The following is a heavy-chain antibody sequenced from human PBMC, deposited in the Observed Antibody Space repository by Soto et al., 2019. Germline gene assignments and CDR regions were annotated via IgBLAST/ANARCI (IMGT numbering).Heavy chain of an antibody. J-gene: IGHJ4*02. V-gene: IGHV3-23*01. CDR1: VFTFSSYA. CDR3: AKDDIVVVPAATVDY. CDR2: ISGSGGST. Sequence: LRRSCAASVFTFSSYAMSWVRQAPGKGLEWVSAISGSGGSTYYADSVKGRFTISRDNSKNTLYLQMNSPRAEDTAVYYCAKDDIVVVPAATVDYWVQGTLVTVSS. D-gene: IGHD2-2*01.